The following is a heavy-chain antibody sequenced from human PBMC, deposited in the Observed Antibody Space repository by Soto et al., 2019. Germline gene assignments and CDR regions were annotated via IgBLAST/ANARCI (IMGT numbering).Heavy chain of an antibody. J-gene: IGHJ4*02. V-gene: IGHV1-69*01. D-gene: IGHD3-10*01. CDR2: IIPIFGTA. CDR1: GYTFTSYD. CDR3: ASGRFGELLAPFDY. Sequence: QVQLVQSGAEVKKPGASVKVSCKASGYTFTSYDINWVRQATGQGLEWMGGIIPIFGTANYAQKFQGRVTITADESTSTDYMELSSLRSEDTAVYYCASGRFGELLAPFDYWGQGTLVTVSS.